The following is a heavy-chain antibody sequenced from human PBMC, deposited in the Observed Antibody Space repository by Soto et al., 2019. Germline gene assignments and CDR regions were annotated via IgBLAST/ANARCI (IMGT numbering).Heavy chain of an antibody. CDR2: ISGSGGST. Sequence: EVQLLESGGGLVQPGGSLRLSCAASGFTFSSYAMSWVRQAPGKGLEWVSAISGSGGSTYYADSVKGRFTISRDNSKNTLYLQMNSLRAEDTAVYYCAKDLFGILGSKSITMIVVVTFHPSSYDYWGQGTLVTVSS. CDR3: AKDLFGILGSKSITMIVVVTFHPSSYDY. D-gene: IGHD3-22*01. CDR1: GFTFSSYA. V-gene: IGHV3-23*01. J-gene: IGHJ4*02.